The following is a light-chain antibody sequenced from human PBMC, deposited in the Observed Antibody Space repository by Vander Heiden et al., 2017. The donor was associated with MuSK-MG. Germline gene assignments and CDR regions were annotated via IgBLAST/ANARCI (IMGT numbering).Light chain of an antibody. J-gene: IGLJ2*01. V-gene: IGLV3-9*01. Sequence: SYELTQPLSVSVALGQTASLTCGGNNIGSKNVHWYQQKPGQAPVLVIYRDINRPSGIPERFSGSNSGNTATLTISRAQAGDEADYYCQVWDSGTVVFGGGTKLTVL. CDR2: RDI. CDR3: QVWDSGTVV. CDR1: NIGSKN.